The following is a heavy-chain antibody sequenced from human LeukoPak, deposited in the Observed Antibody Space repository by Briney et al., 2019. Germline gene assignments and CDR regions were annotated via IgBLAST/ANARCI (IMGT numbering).Heavy chain of an antibody. D-gene: IGHD3-10*01. V-gene: IGHV3-53*04. CDR2: LYGDGNT. CDR1: GFTVSSSY. Sequence: VGSLRLSCAASGFTVSSSYMNWGRQAPGKGLEWVSVLYGDGNTYYADSVKGRFTISRHSSKNTLYLQMNSLRAEDTAVYYCARGYITLVRGGGGLDVWGQGTTVTVSS. J-gene: IGHJ6*02. CDR3: ARGYITLVRGGGGLDV.